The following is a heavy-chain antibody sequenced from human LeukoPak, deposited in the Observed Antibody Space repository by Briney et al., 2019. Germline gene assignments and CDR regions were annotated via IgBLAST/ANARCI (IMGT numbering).Heavy chain of an antibody. D-gene: IGHD3-16*01. CDR2: IPYDGSIK. V-gene: IGHV3-30*02. CDR3: AKDDDWGRYKH. CDR1: GFSFSDYG. J-gene: IGHJ1*01. Sequence: GGSLRLSCESSGFSFSDYGLQWVRQAPGKGLEWVTFIPYDGSIKFYTDSVKGRFTISRDNSRSTVFLQMNSLRAEDTAVYYCAKDDDWGRYKHWGQGTLVTVSS.